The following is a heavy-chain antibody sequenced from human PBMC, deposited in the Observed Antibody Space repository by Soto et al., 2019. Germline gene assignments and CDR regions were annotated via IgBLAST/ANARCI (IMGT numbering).Heavy chain of an antibody. J-gene: IGHJ5*02. D-gene: IGHD3-3*01. V-gene: IGHV4-4*07. CDR1: GGSMNNYY. CDR2: IYSSGGT. Sequence: SENLSLTCSVSGGSMNNYYWTWIRLPAGKGLEWIGRIYSSGGTHYNPSLKSRVTISLDTSKNQFSLRLNSVTAADTAVYYCARGQRFSDWFDPWGQGAMVT. CDR3: ARGQRFSDWFDP.